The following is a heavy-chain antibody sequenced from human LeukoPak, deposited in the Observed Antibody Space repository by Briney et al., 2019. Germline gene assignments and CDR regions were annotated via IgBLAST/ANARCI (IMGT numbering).Heavy chain of an antibody. V-gene: IGHV1-18*01. D-gene: IGHD2-2*02. CDR3: ARVWQEYQLLYGTFDY. CDR1: GYTFTSYG. Sequence: ASVKVSCKASGYTFTSYGISWVRQAPGQGPEWMGWISAYNGNTNYAQKLQGRVTMTTDTSTSTAYMELRSLRSDDTAVYYCARVWQEYQLLYGTFDYWGQGTLVTVSS. J-gene: IGHJ4*02. CDR2: ISAYNGNT.